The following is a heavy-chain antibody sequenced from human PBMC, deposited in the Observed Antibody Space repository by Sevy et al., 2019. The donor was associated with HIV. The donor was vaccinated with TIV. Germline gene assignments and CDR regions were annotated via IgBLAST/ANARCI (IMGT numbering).Heavy chain of an antibody. CDR2: ISYDGSNK. CDR3: ARDYGDDGLTVYD. J-gene: IGHJ2*01. CDR1: GFTFSSYA. V-gene: IGHV3-30-3*01. D-gene: IGHD3-9*01. Sequence: VGSLRLSCAASGFTFSSYAMHWVRQAPGKGLEWVAVISYDGSNKYYADSVKGRFTISRDNSKNTLYLQMNSLRAEDTAVYYCARDYGDDGLTVYDWGRGTLVTVSS.